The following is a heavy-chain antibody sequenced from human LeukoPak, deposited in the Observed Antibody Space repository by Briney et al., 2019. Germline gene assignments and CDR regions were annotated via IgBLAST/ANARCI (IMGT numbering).Heavy chain of an antibody. CDR1: GFTFSSYW. J-gene: IGHJ4*02. CDR3: AREKYDRLRTITY. Sequence: GGSLRLSCAASGFTFSSYWMSWVRQAPGKGLEWVANIKQDGSEKYYVDSVKGRFTISRDNAKNSLYLQMNSLRAEDTAVYYCAREKYDRLRTITYWGEGTLVTASS. CDR2: IKQDGSEK. D-gene: IGHD4-17*01. V-gene: IGHV3-7*01.